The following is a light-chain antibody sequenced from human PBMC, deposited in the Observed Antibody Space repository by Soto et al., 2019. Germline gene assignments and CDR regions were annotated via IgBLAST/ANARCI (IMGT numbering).Light chain of an antibody. CDR3: QQFYAAPPT. CDR2: WAS. Sequence: SLAVSLGERAVITCKSSQSVLFTSNNKNFLAWYQQKAGQPPKLLINWASTRESGVPELFSGSGSGTDFTLTISSLQAEDVAVYFCQQFYAAPPTFGQGTKVEIK. CDR1: QSVLFTSNNKNF. V-gene: IGKV4-1*01. J-gene: IGKJ1*01.